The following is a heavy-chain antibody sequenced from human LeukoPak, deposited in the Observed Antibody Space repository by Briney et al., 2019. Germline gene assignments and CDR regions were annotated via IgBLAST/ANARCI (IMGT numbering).Heavy chain of an antibody. J-gene: IGHJ3*02. Sequence: SQTLSLTCAISGDSVSINSAAWNWVRQSPSRGLEWLGWTYYKSKWYNDYAVAVKSRITINPDTSKNQFSLQLNSVTPEDTAMYYCARANGRASRPFDIWGQGTMVTVSS. V-gene: IGHV6-1*01. CDR2: TYYKSKWYN. CDR3: ARANGRASRPFDI. D-gene: IGHD2-8*01. CDR1: GDSVSINSAA.